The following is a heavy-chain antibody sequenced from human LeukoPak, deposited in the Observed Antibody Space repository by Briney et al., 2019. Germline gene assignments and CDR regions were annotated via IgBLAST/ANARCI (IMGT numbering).Heavy chain of an antibody. D-gene: IGHD6-13*01. CDR1: GYTFTGYY. Sequence: SVTVSCMASGYTFTGYYMHWVRQAPGHGLEWMGWINPNSGGTNYAQKFQGRVTMTRDTSISTAYMELSRLRSDDTAVYYCARDKLTLLAAAPFDPWGQGTLVTVSS. V-gene: IGHV1-2*02. J-gene: IGHJ5*02. CDR2: INPNSGGT. CDR3: ARDKLTLLAAAPFDP.